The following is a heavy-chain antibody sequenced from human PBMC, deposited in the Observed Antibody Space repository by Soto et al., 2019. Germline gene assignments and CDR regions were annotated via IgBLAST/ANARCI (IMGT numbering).Heavy chain of an antibody. Sequence: ASVKVSCKASGCTFTSYAISWVRQAPGQGLEWMGGINPVLGIANYAQKFQGRVTITADKSTITAYMELSSLRSEDTAVYYCARVEGSSVEFDAFQHWGQGTMVTVSS. CDR1: GCTFTSYA. CDR3: ARVEGSSVEFDAFQH. J-gene: IGHJ1*01. D-gene: IGHD6-25*01. CDR2: INPVLGIA. V-gene: IGHV1-69*10.